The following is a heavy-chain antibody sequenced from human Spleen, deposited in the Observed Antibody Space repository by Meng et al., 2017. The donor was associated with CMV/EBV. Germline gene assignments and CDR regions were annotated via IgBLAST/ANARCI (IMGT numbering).Heavy chain of an antibody. CDR2: IFHSGST. CDR1: GGSFSGYY. J-gene: IGHJ6*02. D-gene: IGHD2-2*01. CDR3: ARTFCRSISCLYYHGLDV. Sequence: SETLSLTCAVYGGSFSGYYWSWIRQPPGKGLEWIGEIFHSGSTNYNPSLKSRVTISVDKSKNQFSLRLRSVTAADTAVYYCARTFCRSISCLYYHGLDVWGQGTTVTVSS. V-gene: IGHV4-34*12.